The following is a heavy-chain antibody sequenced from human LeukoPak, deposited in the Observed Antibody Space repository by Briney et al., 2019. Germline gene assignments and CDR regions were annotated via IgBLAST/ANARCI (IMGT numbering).Heavy chain of an antibody. V-gene: IGHV3-53*01. D-gene: IGHD3-22*01. CDR2: IYSGSST. J-gene: IGHJ4*02. CDR1: GFTVSSNY. Sequence: GGSLRLSCAASGFTVSSNYMSWVRQAPGKGLEWVSVIYSGSSTYYADSVKGRFTISRDNAKNSLYLQMNSLRAEDTALYYCAREKPFYDSSGYYYPIAFDYWGQGTLVTVSS. CDR3: AREKPFYDSSGYYYPIAFDY.